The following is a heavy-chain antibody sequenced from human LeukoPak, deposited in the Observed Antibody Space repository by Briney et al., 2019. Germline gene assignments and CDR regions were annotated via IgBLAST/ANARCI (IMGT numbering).Heavy chain of an antibody. V-gene: IGHV3-21*01. CDR1: GFTFSSYS. D-gene: IGHD3-22*01. J-gene: IGHJ4*02. CDR3: ARRDYDSSGYAYGFDY. CDR2: ISSSSSYI. Sequence: GGSLRLSCAASGFTFSSYSMNWVRQAPGKGLEWVSSISSSSSYIYYADSVKGRFTISRDNAKNSLYLQMNSLRAEDTAVYYCARRDYDSSGYAYGFDYWGQGTLVTVSS.